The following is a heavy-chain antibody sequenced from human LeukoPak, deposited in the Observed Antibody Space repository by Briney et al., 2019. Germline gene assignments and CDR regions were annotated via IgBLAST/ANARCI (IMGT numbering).Heavy chain of an antibody. CDR3: ARDVQQLIPRGLIDC. V-gene: IGHV3-21*01. D-gene: IGHD6-13*01. CDR1: GFTFSDYS. Sequence: GGSLRLSCAASGFTFSDYSMNWVRQAPGKGLQWVSSISSSSKYIYYADSVKGRFTISRDNAKNSLYLQMNGLRAEDTAVYYCARDVQQLIPRGLIDCWGQGTLVTVSS. J-gene: IGHJ4*02. CDR2: ISSSSKYI.